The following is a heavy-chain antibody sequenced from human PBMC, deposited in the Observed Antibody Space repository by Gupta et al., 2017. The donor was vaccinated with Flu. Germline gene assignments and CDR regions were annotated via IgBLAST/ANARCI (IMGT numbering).Heavy chain of an antibody. J-gene: IGHJ4*02. CDR2: IFTSGST. CDR3: AGGVIPTDFDY. V-gene: IGHV4-4*07. D-gene: IGHD2-8*02. CDR1: GGSIHNYY. Sequence: QVKLQESGPGLVKPSETLSLTCSVSGGSIHNYYWRSIRQPAGKGLEWIGRIFTSGSTDYNPARKSRVTMSADTSKNHCSLTLTAMTAADTAVYCCAGGVIPTDFDYWGQGTLVTVSS.